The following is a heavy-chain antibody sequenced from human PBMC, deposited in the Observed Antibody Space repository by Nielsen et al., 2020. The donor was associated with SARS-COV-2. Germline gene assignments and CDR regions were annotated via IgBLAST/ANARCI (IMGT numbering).Heavy chain of an antibody. D-gene: IGHD6-19*01. J-gene: IGHJ4*02. CDR2: IRSNTFGGTT. CDR3: TTGYGVAVNF. V-gene: IGHV3-15*01. Sequence: SWIRQTPGKGLEWVGFIRSNTFGGTTDYAAPVKGRFTISSDDSRNTVYLEMNSLKTEDAGAYYCTTGYGVAVNFWGQGALVTVSS.